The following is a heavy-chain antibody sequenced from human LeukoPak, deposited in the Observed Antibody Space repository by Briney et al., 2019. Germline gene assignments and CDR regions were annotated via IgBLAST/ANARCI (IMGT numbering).Heavy chain of an antibody. Sequence: PGRSLRLSCAASGFTFSSYAMHWVRQAPGKGLEWVAVISYDGSNKYYADSVKGRFTVSRDNSKNTLYLQMNSLRAEDTAVYYCARDRNRYSGSYYSDYWGQGTLVTVSS. V-gene: IGHV3-30-3*01. CDR3: ARDRNRYSGSYYSDY. CDR2: ISYDGSNK. CDR1: GFTFSSYA. D-gene: IGHD1-26*01. J-gene: IGHJ4*02.